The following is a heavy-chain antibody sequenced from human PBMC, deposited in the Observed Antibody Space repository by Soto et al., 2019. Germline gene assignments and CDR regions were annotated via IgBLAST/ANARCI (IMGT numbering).Heavy chain of an antibody. CDR3: TRDSVFYSRPLGEGVVHFDY. CDR2: ISAYNGNT. Sequence: ASVKVSCKASGYTFASYAISWMRQAPGQGLEWMGWISAYNGNTNYAQKLQGRVTMTTDTSTSTAYMELRSLRSDDTAVYYCTRDSVFYSRPLGEGVVHFDYWGQGTLVTVSS. CDR1: GYTFASYA. D-gene: IGHD3-22*01. V-gene: IGHV1-18*01. J-gene: IGHJ4*02.